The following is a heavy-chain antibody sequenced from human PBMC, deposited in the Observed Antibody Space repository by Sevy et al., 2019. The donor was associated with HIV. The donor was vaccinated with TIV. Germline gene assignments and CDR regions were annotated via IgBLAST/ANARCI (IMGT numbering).Heavy chain of an antibody. CDR2: INTDGESI. CDR1: GFTFSNYW. Sequence: GGSLRLSCAASGFTFSNYWMHWVRQAPGKGLVWVSHINTDGESIRYADSVKGRFTISRDNAKNTLYLQVNSLRAEDTAVYYCARGTRGTFGNWGQGTLFTVSS. CDR3: ARGTRGTFGN. J-gene: IGHJ4*02. D-gene: IGHD1-26*01. V-gene: IGHV3-74*01.